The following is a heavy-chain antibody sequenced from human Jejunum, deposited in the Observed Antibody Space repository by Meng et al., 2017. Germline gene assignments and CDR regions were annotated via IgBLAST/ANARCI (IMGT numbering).Heavy chain of an antibody. J-gene: IGHJ4*02. V-gene: IGHV3-15*01. CDR2: IRSTPYGGTA. Sequence: VRLVGCWGGVVEPGWFLTLSCAASGFTFNTAWLTWVRQAPGKGLEWVGLIRSTPYGGTAGYAASVNGRFTISRDDSKDIFYLQMNSLYAGDTGVYYCGTDLRWELQYSYDYWGQGILVTVSS. CDR1: GFTFNTAW. D-gene: IGHD4-23*01. CDR3: GTDLRWELQYSYDY.